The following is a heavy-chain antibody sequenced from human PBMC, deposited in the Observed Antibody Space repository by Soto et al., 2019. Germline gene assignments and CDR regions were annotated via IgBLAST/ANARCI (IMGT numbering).Heavy chain of an antibody. CDR2: ISYDGSNK. J-gene: IGHJ4*02. Sequence: QVQLVESGGGVVQPGRSLRLSCAASGFTFSSYGMHWVRQAPGKGLEWVALISYDGSNKYYADSVKGRFTISRDNSKNTLYLRMNSLRAEDTAVYYCAGGWNYGGLDYWGQGTLVTVSS. D-gene: IGHD1-7*01. CDR3: AGGWNYGGLDY. CDR1: GFTFSSYG. V-gene: IGHV3-30*03.